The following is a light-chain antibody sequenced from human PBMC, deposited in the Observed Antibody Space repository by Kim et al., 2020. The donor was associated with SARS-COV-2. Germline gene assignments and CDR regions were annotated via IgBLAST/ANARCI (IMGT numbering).Light chain of an antibody. V-gene: IGKV3-11*01. CDR1: QSVSSY. J-gene: IGKJ5*01. CDR3: QQRSNWPG. Sequence: SLSPGERATLSCRASQSVSSYLAWYQQKPGQAPRLLIYEASNRATGIPARFSGSGSGTDFTLTISSLEPEDFAVYYCQQRSNWPGFGQGTRLEIK. CDR2: EAS.